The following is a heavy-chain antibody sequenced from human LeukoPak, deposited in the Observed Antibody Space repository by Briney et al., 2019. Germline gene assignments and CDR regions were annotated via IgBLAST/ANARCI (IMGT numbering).Heavy chain of an antibody. V-gene: IGHV4-59*08. CDR3: ARHAQRITMVRGLYRSYYMDV. Sequence: PSETLSLTCTVSGGSISSYYWSWIRQPAGKGLEWIGYIYYSGSTNHNPSLKSRVTISVDTSKNQFSLKLSSVTAADTAVYYCARHAQRITMVRGLYRSYYMDVWGKGTTVTISS. CDR2: IYYSGST. CDR1: GGSISSYY. J-gene: IGHJ6*03. D-gene: IGHD3-10*01.